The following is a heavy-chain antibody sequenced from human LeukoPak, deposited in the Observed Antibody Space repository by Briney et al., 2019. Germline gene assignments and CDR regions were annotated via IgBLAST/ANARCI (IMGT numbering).Heavy chain of an antibody. CDR3: ARNWVYYDLWSVPDDAFDI. Sequence: GGSLRLSCAASGFTFSSYSMNWVRQAPGKGLEWVSSISSSSSYIYYADSVKGRFTISRDNAKNSLYLQMNSLRAEDTAVYYCARNWVYYDLWSVPDDAFDIWGQGTMVTVSS. CDR1: GFTFSSYS. J-gene: IGHJ3*02. D-gene: IGHD3-3*01. CDR2: ISSSSSYI. V-gene: IGHV3-21*01.